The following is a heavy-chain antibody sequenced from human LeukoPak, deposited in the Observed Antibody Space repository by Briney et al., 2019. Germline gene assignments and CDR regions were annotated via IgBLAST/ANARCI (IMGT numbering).Heavy chain of an antibody. CDR3: ARAQTYGDSRLLLDY. Sequence: GGSLRLSCAASGFTFGNYGMSWVRHAPGKGLEWVSGINWDGGSTGYADSVEGRFTISKDNAKNSQYLQMNSLRVEDTALYYCARAQTYGDSRLLLDYWGQGTLVTVSS. CDR1: GFTFGNYG. J-gene: IGHJ4*02. CDR2: INWDGGST. D-gene: IGHD2-21*02. V-gene: IGHV3-20*04.